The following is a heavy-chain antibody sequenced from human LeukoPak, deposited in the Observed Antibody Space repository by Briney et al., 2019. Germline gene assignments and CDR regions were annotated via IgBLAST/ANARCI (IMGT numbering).Heavy chain of an antibody. CDR2: IIPIFGTA. Sequence: SVKVSCKASGGTFSSYATSWVRQAPGQGLEWMGGIIPIFGTANYAQKFQGRVTITADESTSTAYMELSSLRSEDTAVYYCARAGNFRHYYDSSGYYFDYWGQGTLVTVSS. J-gene: IGHJ4*02. CDR1: GGTFSSYA. CDR3: ARAGNFRHYYDSSGYYFDY. D-gene: IGHD3-22*01. V-gene: IGHV1-69*13.